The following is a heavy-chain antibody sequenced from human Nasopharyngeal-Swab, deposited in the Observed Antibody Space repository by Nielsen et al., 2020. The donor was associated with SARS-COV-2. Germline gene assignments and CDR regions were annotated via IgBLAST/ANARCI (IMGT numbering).Heavy chain of an antibody. J-gene: IGHJ4*02. Sequence: SVTLSLTCIVSGGSISLGGYYWSWILQHPGKGLEWIGYISYSGRTDYNPSLKSRVSISVDTSKNQFSLKLSSVTAADTAVYYCARGDGYYSDYWGQGTLVTVSS. CDR2: ISYSGRT. D-gene: IGHD5-24*01. CDR3: ARGDGYYSDY. CDR1: GGSISLGGYY. V-gene: IGHV4-31*03.